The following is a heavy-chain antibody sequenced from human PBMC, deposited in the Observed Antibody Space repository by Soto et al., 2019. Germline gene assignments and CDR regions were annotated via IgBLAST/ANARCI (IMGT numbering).Heavy chain of an antibody. Sequence: QVQLQESGPGLVKPSQTLSLTCTVSGGSISSGDYYWSWIRQPPGKGLEWIGYIYYSGSTYYNPYSPSRVTASVDPSKTQFSLKLSSVTAADTAVYYCASFDTMIVEGDAFDIWGQGTMVTVSS. CDR3: ASFDTMIVEGDAFDI. D-gene: IGHD3-22*01. V-gene: IGHV4-30-4*01. CDR1: GGSISSGDYY. CDR2: IYYSGST. J-gene: IGHJ3*02.